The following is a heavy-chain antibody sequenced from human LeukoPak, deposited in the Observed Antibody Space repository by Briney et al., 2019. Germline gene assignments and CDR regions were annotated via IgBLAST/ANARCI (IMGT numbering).Heavy chain of an antibody. CDR2: IYPGDSVT. V-gene: IGHV5-51*01. J-gene: IGHJ4*02. CDR3: ARGNYDILTGPGDYFDY. Sequence: GESLKICCTGSGYSFTSYLIGWVRQMPGKGLELMGIIYPGDSVTRYSPSFQGQVTTSADKSITTAYLQWSSLDASATAMYYCARGNYDILTGPGDYFDYWGQGTLVTVSS. CDR1: GYSFTSYL. D-gene: IGHD3-9*01.